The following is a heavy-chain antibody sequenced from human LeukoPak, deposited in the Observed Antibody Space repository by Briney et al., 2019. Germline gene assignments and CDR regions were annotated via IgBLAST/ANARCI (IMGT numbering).Heavy chain of an antibody. CDR3: ARDHYNWTPDQGYKVFDY. V-gene: IGHV3-7*01. Sequence: GGSLRLSCAASGFAFSHDWMSWVRRAPGKGLEWVASIKQDGSGEHYVDSVKGRFTISRDNAKNSLYLQMNSLRAEDTAVYYCARDHYNWTPDQGYKVFDYWGQGSLVTVSS. D-gene: IGHD1-20*01. J-gene: IGHJ4*02. CDR1: GFAFSHDW. CDR2: IKQDGSGE.